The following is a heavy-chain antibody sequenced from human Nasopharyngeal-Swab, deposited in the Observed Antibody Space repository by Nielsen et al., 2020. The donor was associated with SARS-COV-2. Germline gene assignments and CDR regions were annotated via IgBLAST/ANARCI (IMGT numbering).Heavy chain of an antibody. Sequence: SVKVSCKASGGTYSIYAISWVRQAPGQGLEWMGGIIPIFGTANYAQKFQGRVTITADESTSTAYMELSSLRSEDTAVYYCAGGDDSLANSYYWGQGTLVPVSS. J-gene: IGHJ4*02. CDR3: AGGDDSLANSYY. V-gene: IGHV1-69*13. D-gene: IGHD3-22*01. CDR1: GGTYSIYA. CDR2: IIPIFGTA.